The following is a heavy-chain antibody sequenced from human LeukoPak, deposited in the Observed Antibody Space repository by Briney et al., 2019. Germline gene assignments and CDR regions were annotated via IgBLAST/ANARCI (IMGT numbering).Heavy chain of an antibody. J-gene: IGHJ6*02. CDR2: IRHKGGSFST. CDR1: GFTFSDYY. V-gene: IGHV3-72*01. CDR3: AREYYYGMDV. Sequence: PGGSLRLSCAASGFTFSDYYMDWVRQAPGKGLEWVAQIRHKGGSFSTYYAASVRGRFSISREDLKNSVHLQMNSLKTEDTVLYYCAREYYYGMDVWGQGTTVTVSS.